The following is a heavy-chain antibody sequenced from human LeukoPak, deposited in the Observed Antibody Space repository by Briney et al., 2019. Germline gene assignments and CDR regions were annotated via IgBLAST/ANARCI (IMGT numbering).Heavy chain of an antibody. CDR2: IKQDGSET. Sequence: GGSLRLSCAASGFSLSNSWMTWVRQSPGKGLEWVANIKQDGSETYYVDSVMGRFTISRLNAKNSVYLQMNSLRAEDTAVYYCARDRSISGVVTIDFWGQGTLVTVSS. CDR1: GFSLSNSW. J-gene: IGHJ4*02. D-gene: IGHD3-3*01. CDR3: ARDRSISGVVTIDF. V-gene: IGHV3-7*01.